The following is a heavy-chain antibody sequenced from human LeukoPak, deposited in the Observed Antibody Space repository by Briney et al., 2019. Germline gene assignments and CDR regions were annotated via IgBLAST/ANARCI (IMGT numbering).Heavy chain of an antibody. Sequence: PGGSLRLSCAASGFTFSGSAMHWVRQASGKGLEWVGRIRSKANSYATAYAASVKGRFTISRDDSKNTAYLQMSSLRTEDTAVYYCASEMYVDTVMGPLDFWGQGSLVTVSS. V-gene: IGHV3-73*01. CDR1: GFTFSGSA. J-gene: IGHJ4*02. CDR2: IRSKANSYAT. CDR3: ASEMYVDTVMGPLDF. D-gene: IGHD5-18*01.